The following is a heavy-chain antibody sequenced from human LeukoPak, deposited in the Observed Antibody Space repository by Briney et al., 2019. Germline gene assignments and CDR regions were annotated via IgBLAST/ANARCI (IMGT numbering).Heavy chain of an antibody. V-gene: IGHV1-18*01. CDR3: ARALFQSYCSGGNCYFNY. D-gene: IGHD2-15*01. CDR1: GYTSASYG. Sequence: ASVKVSCKTSGYTSASYGINWVRQAPGRGLEWMGWISAANGNTNYAPKLPGRVTMTTDPSTNTTHLELSTLRSDDTAVYYCARALFQSYCSGGNCYFNYWGQGTLVTVS. CDR2: ISAANGNT. J-gene: IGHJ4*02.